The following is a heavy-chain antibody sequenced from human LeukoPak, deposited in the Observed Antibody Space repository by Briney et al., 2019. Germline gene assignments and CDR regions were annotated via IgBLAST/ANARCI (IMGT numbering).Heavy chain of an antibody. Sequence: PGGSLRLSCATSGFTFSSYWMSWVRQAPGKGLEWVANIKQDGSEKYYVDSVKGRFTISRDNAKNSLYLQMNSLRAEDTAVYYCARDRVEMAISPLVYWGQGTLVTVSS. CDR1: GFTFSSYW. CDR2: IKQDGSEK. J-gene: IGHJ4*02. V-gene: IGHV3-7*01. CDR3: ARDRVEMAISPLVY. D-gene: IGHD5-24*01.